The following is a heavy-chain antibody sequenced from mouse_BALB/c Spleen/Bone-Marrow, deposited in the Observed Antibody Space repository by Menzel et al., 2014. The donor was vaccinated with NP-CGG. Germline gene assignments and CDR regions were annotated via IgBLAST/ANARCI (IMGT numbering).Heavy chain of an antibody. CDR1: GYSFTGYY. D-gene: IGHD4-1*01. V-gene: IGHV1S34*01. J-gene: IGHJ2*01. CDR3: ARKGTGNFDY. CDR2: ISCYNGAT. Sequence: LVKTGASVKLSCKASGYSFTGYYMHWVKQSHGKSLEWVGYISCYNGATSYNQKFKGKATFTVDTSSSTAYMQFNSRTSEDSAVYYWARKGTGNFDYWGQGTTLTVSS.